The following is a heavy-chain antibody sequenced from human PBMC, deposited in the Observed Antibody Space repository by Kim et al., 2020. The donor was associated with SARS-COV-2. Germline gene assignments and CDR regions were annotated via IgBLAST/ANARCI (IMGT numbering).Heavy chain of an antibody. V-gene: IGHV1-2*06. CDR1: GYSFTAYS. CDR2: INPNSGGT. D-gene: IGHD3-10*01. CDR3: ARYGSGNDY. Sequence: ASVKVSCKASGYSFTAYSMHWVRQAPGQGLEWMGRINPNSGGTNYAQKFQGRVTMTRDTSLTTAYMELSRLRSDDTAVYYCARYGSGNDYWGQGTLVTVSS. J-gene: IGHJ4*02.